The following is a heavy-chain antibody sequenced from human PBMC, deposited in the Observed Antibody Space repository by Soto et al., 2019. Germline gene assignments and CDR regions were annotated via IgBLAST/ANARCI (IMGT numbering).Heavy chain of an antibody. V-gene: IGHV4-59*02. Sequence: QVQLQESGPGLVKPSETLPLTCSVSDGSVTGYCWSWIRQPPGKGLEWIGCIDYNGRGHYNPSLTSRVTMSLDTSNNHFSLKLSSVTTTDTAVYYCARGPDHSKVGYWGQGTLVTVSS. J-gene: IGHJ4*02. CDR2: IDYNGRG. CDR1: DGSVTGYC. D-gene: IGHD4-4*01. CDR3: ARGPDHSKVGY.